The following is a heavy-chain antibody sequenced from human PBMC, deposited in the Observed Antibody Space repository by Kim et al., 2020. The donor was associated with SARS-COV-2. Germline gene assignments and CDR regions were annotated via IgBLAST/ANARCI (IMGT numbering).Heavy chain of an antibody. Sequence: YAYAAKGRFTIASDHSKNTLYLQMKSLRAEDTAVYYCARERGLAGYDYWGQGTLVTVSS. J-gene: IGHJ4*02. CDR3: ARERGLAGYDY. V-gene: IGHV3-30*01. D-gene: IGHD5-18*01.